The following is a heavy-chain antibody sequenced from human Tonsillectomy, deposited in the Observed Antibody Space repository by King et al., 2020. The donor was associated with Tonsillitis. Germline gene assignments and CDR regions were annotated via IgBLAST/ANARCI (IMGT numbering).Heavy chain of an antibody. J-gene: IGHJ4*02. Sequence: QLQESGPGVVKPSETLSLTCTVSGGSISTSDQYWAWIRQPPGKGLEWIGYMYNTGTTFYNPSLKSRITISGGTSENRFSLKLCSVTAADTAVYFCARYVSGSFDYWGQGALVTVSS. CDR2: MYNTGTT. CDR3: ARYVSGSFDY. D-gene: IGHD1-26*01. CDR1: GGSISTSDQY. V-gene: IGHV4-39*01.